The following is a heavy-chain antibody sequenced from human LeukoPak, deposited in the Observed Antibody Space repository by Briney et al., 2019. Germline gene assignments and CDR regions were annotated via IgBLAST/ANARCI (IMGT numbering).Heavy chain of an antibody. J-gene: IGHJ4*02. CDR3: ANPPTVTSFDS. CDR1: GFTFSSYA. Sequence: GGSLRLSCAASGFTFSSYAMSWVRQAPGKGLEWVSSINGNGGRTYYADSVRGRFTISRDNSKNTLYLKMNSLRAEDTAVYYCANPPTVTSFDSWDQGTLVTVSS. D-gene: IGHD4-11*01. CDR2: INGNGGRT. V-gene: IGHV3-23*01.